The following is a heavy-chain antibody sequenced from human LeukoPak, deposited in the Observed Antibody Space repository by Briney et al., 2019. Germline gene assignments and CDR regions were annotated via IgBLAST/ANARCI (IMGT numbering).Heavy chain of an antibody. J-gene: IGHJ4*02. Sequence: GGSLRLSCAASGFTFSSYGMHWVRPAPGKGLEWVAFIRYDGSNKYYADSVKGRFTISRDNSKNTLYLQMNSLRAEDTAVYYCAKDVSLAAGPDYWGQGTLVTVSS. D-gene: IGHD6-6*01. CDR1: GFTFSSYG. V-gene: IGHV3-30*02. CDR2: IRYDGSNK. CDR3: AKDVSLAAGPDY.